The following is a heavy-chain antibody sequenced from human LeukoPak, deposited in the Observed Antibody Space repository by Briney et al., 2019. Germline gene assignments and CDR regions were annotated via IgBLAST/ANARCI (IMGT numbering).Heavy chain of an antibody. CDR1: GYTLTKLS. Sequence: ASVKVSCKVSGYTLTKLSMHWVRQAPGKGLEWMGGFDPEDGETTYGQKFQGRVTMTEDTSTDTAYMELSSLRSEDTAVYYCATDLVTVVIVTNYWGQGTLVTVSS. CDR3: ATDLVTVVIVTNY. D-gene: IGHD4-23*01. J-gene: IGHJ4*02. V-gene: IGHV1-24*01. CDR2: FDPEDGET.